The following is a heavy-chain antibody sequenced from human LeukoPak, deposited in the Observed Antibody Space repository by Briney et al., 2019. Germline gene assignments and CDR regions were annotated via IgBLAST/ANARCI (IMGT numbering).Heavy chain of an antibody. J-gene: IGHJ5*02. V-gene: IGHV1-18*01. CDR2: ISAYNGNT. Sequence: GASVKVSCKASGYTFTSYGISWVRQAPGQGLEWMGWISAYNGNTNYAQKLQDRVTMTTDTSTSTAYMELRSLRSDDTAVYYCARDLNPYSGSYLVGGFDPWGQGTLVTVSS. D-gene: IGHD1-26*01. CDR3: ARDLNPYSGSYLVGGFDP. CDR1: GYTFTSYG.